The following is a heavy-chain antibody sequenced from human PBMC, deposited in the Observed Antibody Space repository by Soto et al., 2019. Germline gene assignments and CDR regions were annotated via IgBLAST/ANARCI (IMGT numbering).Heavy chain of an antibody. CDR1: GGSISSGGYY. D-gene: IGHD3-10*01. CDR3: ASDPMVRGLTGSG. J-gene: IGHJ4*02. Sequence: PSETXSLTCTVSGGSISSGGYYWSWIRQHPGKGLEWIGYIYYSGSTYYNPSLKSRVTISVDTSKNQFSLKLSSVTAADTAVYYCASDPMVRGLTGSGWGQGTLVTVSS. CDR2: IYYSGST. V-gene: IGHV4-31*03.